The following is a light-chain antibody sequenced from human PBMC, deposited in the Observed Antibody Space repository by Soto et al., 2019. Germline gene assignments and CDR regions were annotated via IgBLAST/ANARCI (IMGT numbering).Light chain of an antibody. J-gene: IGLJ3*02. CDR2: EVT. CDR1: SSDVGAYKY. CDR3: TSYVGNDIWV. V-gene: IGLV2-8*01. Sequence: QSALTQPPSASGSPGQSVTISCTGTSSDVGAYKYVSWYQQYPGKAPKLMIYEVTKRPSGVPDRFSGSKSGNTASLTVSGLQDEDEAYYYSTSYVGNDIWVFGGGTKLTVL.